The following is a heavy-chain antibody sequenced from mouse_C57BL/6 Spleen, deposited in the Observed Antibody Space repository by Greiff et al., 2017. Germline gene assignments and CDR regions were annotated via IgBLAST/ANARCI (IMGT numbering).Heavy chain of an antibody. CDR1: GYTFTSYW. D-gene: IGHD2-3*01. CDR2: IYPGSGST. V-gene: IGHV1-55*01. CDR3: ARYDGYYAAWFAY. Sequence: QVQLQQPGAELVKPGASVKMSCKASGYTFTSYWITWVKQRPGKGLEWIGDIYPGSGSTNSNEKFKSKATLTVDTSSSTAYMQLSSLTSEDSAFYYCARYDGYYAAWFAYWGQGTLVTVSA. J-gene: IGHJ3*01.